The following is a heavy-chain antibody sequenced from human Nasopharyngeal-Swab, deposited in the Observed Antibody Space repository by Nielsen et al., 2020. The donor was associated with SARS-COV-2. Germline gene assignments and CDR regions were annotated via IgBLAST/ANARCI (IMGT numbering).Heavy chain of an antibody. CDR2: ITHSGST. CDR1: GGSFSYYY. D-gene: IGHD3-3*01. Sequence: SETLSLTCAVYGGSFSYYYWSWIRQPPGKGLEWIGEITHSGSTNYNPSLKSRVTISVDTSKNQFSLKLSSVTAADTAVYYCARSTFWSGYYDLDYWGQGTLVTVSS. CDR3: ARSTFWSGYYDLDY. V-gene: IGHV4-34*01. J-gene: IGHJ4*02.